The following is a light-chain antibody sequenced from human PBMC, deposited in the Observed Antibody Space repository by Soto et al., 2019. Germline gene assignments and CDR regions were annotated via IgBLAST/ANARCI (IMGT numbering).Light chain of an antibody. Sequence: EIVLTQSPATLSLSPGERATLSCRASQSLNSYLAWFQQKPGQAPRLLIYDASNRATDIPARFSGSGSGTDFTLTISSLEPADCAVYYCQQRRDWPLTFGGGTKVEMK. CDR1: QSLNSY. J-gene: IGKJ4*01. CDR2: DAS. V-gene: IGKV3-11*01. CDR3: QQRRDWPLT.